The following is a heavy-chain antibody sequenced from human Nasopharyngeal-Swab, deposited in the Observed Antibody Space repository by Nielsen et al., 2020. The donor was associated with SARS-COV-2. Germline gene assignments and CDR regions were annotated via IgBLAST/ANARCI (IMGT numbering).Heavy chain of an antibody. CDR2: MSYHGSSP. Sequence: GESLKISCVGAGFTFSNYGMHWVRQAPGKGLEWVAVMSYHGSSPSYADSVKGRFSISRDNSRKTLYLQMNSLTPEDTAMYYCATQIGVSAMNISYYYGLDVWGQGTAVTVSS. V-gene: IGHV3-30*03. J-gene: IGHJ6*02. CDR1: GFTFSNYG. D-gene: IGHD1/OR15-1a*01. CDR3: ATQIGVSAMNISYYYGLDV.